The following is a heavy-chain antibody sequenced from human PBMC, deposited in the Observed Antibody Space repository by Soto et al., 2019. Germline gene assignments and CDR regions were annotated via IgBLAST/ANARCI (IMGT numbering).Heavy chain of an antibody. J-gene: IGHJ3*02. D-gene: IGHD6-25*01. CDR1: GFTFSSYG. CDR3: ARMRTATGSAFDI. Sequence: QVQLVESGGGVVQPGRSLRLSCAASGFTFSSYGMHWVRQAPGKGLEWVAVIWYDGSNKYYADSVKGRFTISRDNSKNTLYLQMNSLRAEDTAVYYCARMRTATGSAFDIWGQGTMVTVSS. V-gene: IGHV3-33*01. CDR2: IWYDGSNK.